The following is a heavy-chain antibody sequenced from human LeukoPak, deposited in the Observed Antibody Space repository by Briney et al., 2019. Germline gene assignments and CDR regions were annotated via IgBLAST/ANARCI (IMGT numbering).Heavy chain of an antibody. CDR1: GGSISSGDYY. J-gene: IGHJ4*02. CDR3: ARAFSSGSYYGSVDY. V-gene: IGHV4-30-4*01. D-gene: IGHD1-26*01. Sequence: SQTLSLTCTVSGGSISSGDYYWSWIRQPPGKGLEWIGYIYYRGSTYYNPSLKSRVTISVGTAKNQFSLKLSSVTAADTAVYYCARAFSSGSYYGSVDYWGQGTLVTVSS. CDR2: IYYRGST.